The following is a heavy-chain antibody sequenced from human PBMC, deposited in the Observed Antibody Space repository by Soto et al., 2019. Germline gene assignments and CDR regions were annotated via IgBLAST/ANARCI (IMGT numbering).Heavy chain of an antibody. J-gene: IGHJ4*02. CDR2: ITPYNGNA. CDR3: ARARMFSGAHHDY. CDR1: GYTFINFG. V-gene: IGHV1-18*04. Sequence: GASVKVSCKASGYTFINFGINWVRQAPGQGLEWMGWITPYNGNANYPRKHQDRLTITTDTSTNTAYLELRSLRSDDTAVYFCARARMFSGAHHDYWGQGTRVTVSS. D-gene: IGHD1-26*01.